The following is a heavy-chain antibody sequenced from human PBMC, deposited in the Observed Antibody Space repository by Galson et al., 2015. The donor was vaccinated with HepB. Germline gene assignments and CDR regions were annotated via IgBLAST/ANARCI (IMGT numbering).Heavy chain of an antibody. CDR2: IIPIFGTA. D-gene: IGHD4-23*01. CDR3: AHGGYYGGNHPPPFDY. CDR1: GGTFSSYA. Sequence: SVKVSCKASGGTFSSYAISWVRQAPGQGLEWKGGIIPIFGTANYAQKFQGRVTITADESTSTAYMELSSLRSEDTAVYYCAHGGYYGGNHPPPFDYWGQGTLVTVSS. J-gene: IGHJ4*02. V-gene: IGHV1-69*13.